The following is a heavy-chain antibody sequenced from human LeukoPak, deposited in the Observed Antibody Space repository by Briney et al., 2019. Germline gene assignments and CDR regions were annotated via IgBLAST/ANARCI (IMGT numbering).Heavy chain of an antibody. CDR2: ISYDGSNK. V-gene: IGHV3-30*18. CDR3: AKDPGVGYFDY. Sequence: GGSLRLSCAASGFTFSSYGMHWVRQAPGKGLGWVAVISYDGSNKYYADSVKGRFTISRDNSKNTLYLQMNSLRAEDTAVYYCAKDPGVGYFDYWGQGTLVTVSS. J-gene: IGHJ4*02. CDR1: GFTFSSYG.